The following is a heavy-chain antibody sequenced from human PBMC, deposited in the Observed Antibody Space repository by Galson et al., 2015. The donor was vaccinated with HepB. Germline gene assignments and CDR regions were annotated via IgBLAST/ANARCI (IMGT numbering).Heavy chain of an antibody. Sequence: SLRLSCAASGFTFSSYSMNWVRQAPGKGLEWVSSISSSSSYIYYADSVKGRFTISRDNAKNSLYLQMNSLRAEDTAVYYCARGRSITIFGVVTLGDAFDIWGQGTMVTVSS. D-gene: IGHD3-3*01. CDR2: ISSSSSYI. CDR3: ARGRSITIFGVVTLGDAFDI. V-gene: IGHV3-21*01. J-gene: IGHJ3*02. CDR1: GFTFSSYS.